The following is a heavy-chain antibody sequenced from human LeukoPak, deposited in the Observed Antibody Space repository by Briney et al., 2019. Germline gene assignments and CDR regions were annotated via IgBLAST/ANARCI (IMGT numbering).Heavy chain of an antibody. D-gene: IGHD1-1*01. V-gene: IGHV3-48*01. CDR2: IGTSISST. CDR3: ARAPPTTGAFKY. J-gene: IGHJ4*02. CDR1: GFTFSSYS. Sequence: GGSLRLSCAASGFTFSSYSMNWVRQAPGKGLEWVSFIGTSISSTYYADSVKGRFTISRDNAKNSLFLQMNSLRSEDTAVYYCARAPPTTGAFKYWGQGTPVTVSS.